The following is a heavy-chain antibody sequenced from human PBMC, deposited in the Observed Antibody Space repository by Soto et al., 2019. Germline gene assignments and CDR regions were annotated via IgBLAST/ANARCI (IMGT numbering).Heavy chain of an antibody. CDR3: AGKPDYSSGHDLAH. CDR1: GFTFNNFS. J-gene: IGHJ4*02. V-gene: IGHV3-23*01. CDR2: ISDRGAYT. Sequence: EVLLLESGGGLVQPGGSLRLSCAASGFTFNNFSMCWVRQAPGKGLEWVSAISDRGAYTYYADSVKGRFTISRDNSRNAIYMQMNSLRAEDTAVYYCAGKPDYSSGHDLAHWGQGILITVS. D-gene: IGHD6-19*01.